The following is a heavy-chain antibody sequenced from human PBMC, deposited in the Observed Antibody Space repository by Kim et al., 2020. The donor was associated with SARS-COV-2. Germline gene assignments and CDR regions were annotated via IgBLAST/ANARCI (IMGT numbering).Heavy chain of an antibody. J-gene: IGHJ5*02. D-gene: IGHD1-26*01. CDR3: AREAPVGGATYNWFDP. CDR2: IYYSGST. Sequence: SETLSLTCTVSGGSISSYYWSWIRQPPGKGLEWIGYIYYSGSTNYNPSLKSRVTISVDTSKNQFSLKLSSVTAADTAVYYCAREAPVGGATYNWFDPWG. CDR1: GGSISSYY. V-gene: IGHV4-59*01.